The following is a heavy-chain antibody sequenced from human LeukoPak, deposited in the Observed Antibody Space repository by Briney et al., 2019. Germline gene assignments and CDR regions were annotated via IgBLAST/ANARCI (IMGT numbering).Heavy chain of an antibody. Sequence: SETLSLTCTVSGGSISSYYWSWIRQPPGKGLEWIGYIYYSGSTNYNPSLKSRVTIPVDTSKNQFSLKLSSVTAADTAVYYCARGSGPLVYYYYGMDVWGQGTTVTVSS. D-gene: IGHD6-6*01. CDR2: IYYSGST. J-gene: IGHJ6*02. CDR1: GGSISSYY. CDR3: ARGSGPLVYYYYGMDV. V-gene: IGHV4-59*01.